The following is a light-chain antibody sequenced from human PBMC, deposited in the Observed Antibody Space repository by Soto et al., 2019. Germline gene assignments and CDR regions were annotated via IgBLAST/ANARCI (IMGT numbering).Light chain of an antibody. V-gene: IGKV3-20*01. CDR1: QSVSSCY. CDR2: GAS. CDR3: QQYHTSRLT. Sequence: EIVLTQSPGTLSLSPGERATRSCRASQSVSSCYLAWYQQKPGQAPRLLIYGASNRATGIPDRFSGSGSGTDFTLTISRLEPEDFAVYYCQQYHTSRLTFGPGTKVDIK. J-gene: IGKJ3*01.